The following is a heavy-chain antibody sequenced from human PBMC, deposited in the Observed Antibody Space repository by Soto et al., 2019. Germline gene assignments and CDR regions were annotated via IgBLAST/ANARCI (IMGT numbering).Heavy chain of an antibody. D-gene: IGHD3-9*01. CDR2: IYYSGST. CDR1: GGSISSGGYY. J-gene: IGHJ6*02. Sequence: QVQLQESGPGLVKPSQTLSLTCTVSGGSISSGGYYWSWIRQHPGKGLEWIGYIYYSGSTYYNPAPKSRVTISVDTSKNQFSLKLSSVTAADTAVYYCARGSIFSRYYYYGMDVWGQGNTVTVSS. V-gene: IGHV4-31*03. CDR3: ARGSIFSRYYYYGMDV.